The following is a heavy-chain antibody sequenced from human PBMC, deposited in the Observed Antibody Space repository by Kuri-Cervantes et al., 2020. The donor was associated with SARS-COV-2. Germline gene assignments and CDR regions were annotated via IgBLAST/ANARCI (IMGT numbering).Heavy chain of an antibody. D-gene: IGHD2-15*01. CDR3: ARTGLPGWYYYYGMDV. V-gene: IGHV3-11*01. CDR2: ISSSGSTI. CDR1: GFTFSDYY. J-gene: IGHJ6*02. Sequence: GGSLRPSCAASGFTFSDYYMSWIRQAPGKGLEWVSYISSSGSTIYYADSVKGRFTISRDNAKNSLYLQMNSLRAEDTAVYYCARTGLPGWYYYYGMDVWGQGTTVTVSS.